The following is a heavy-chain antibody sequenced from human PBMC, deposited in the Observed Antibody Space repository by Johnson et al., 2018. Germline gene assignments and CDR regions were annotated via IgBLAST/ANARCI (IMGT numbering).Heavy chain of an antibody. D-gene: IGHD5-18*01. Sequence: VQLVESGGGFVQPGGSLRLSCVASGFTFKTFAMAWVRQAPGKGLEWVSAIGDSGGLVFYADSVKGRFTISRDNSVNTLSLQLNSLRAGDTGVYYWAKDVGGGYRRHAFDFWGQGTMVTVSS. CDR2: IGDSGGLV. V-gene: IGHV3-23*04. J-gene: IGHJ3*01. CDR1: GFTFKTFA. CDR3: AKDVGGGYRRHAFDF.